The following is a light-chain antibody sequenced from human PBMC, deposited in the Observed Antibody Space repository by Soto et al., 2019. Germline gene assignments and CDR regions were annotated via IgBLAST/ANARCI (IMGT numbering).Light chain of an antibody. V-gene: IGLV2-14*03. Sequence: QPVLTHPASVSGSHGQSIAISCTETSSDVGAYDFVSWYQQHPDKAPKLMIYEVSHRPSGVSYRFSGSKSVNTATLTISGLQAEDEADYYCSSYTTSSTRVFGTGTKVTVL. CDR2: EVS. CDR1: SSDVGAYDF. J-gene: IGLJ1*01. CDR3: SSYTTSSTRV.